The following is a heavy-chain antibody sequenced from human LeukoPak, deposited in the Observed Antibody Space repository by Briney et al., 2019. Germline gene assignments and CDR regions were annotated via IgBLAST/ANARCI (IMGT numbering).Heavy chain of an antibody. D-gene: IGHD3-16*02. Sequence: SETLSLTCTVSGYSISSGYYWGWIRQPPGKGLEWIGSIYHSGSTYYNPSLKSRVTISVDTSKNQFSLKLSSVTAADTAVYYCARGDYVWGSYRYNWFDPWGQGTLVTVSS. CDR1: GYSISSGYY. CDR3: ARGDYVWGSYRYNWFDP. CDR2: IYHSGST. V-gene: IGHV4-38-2*02. J-gene: IGHJ5*02.